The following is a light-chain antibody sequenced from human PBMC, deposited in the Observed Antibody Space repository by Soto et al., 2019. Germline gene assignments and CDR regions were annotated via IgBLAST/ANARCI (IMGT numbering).Light chain of an antibody. CDR3: QQYNNWPPWT. V-gene: IGKV3-15*01. Sequence: EIVMTQSPATLSVSPGERATLSCRASQSVSRNLAWYQQKFGQAPRPLIYGASTMATGIAGRFSGSGSGTEFTLTISSLQSEYFAVYYCQQYNNWPPWTFGQGTKVEIK. CDR2: GAS. CDR1: QSVSRN. J-gene: IGKJ1*01.